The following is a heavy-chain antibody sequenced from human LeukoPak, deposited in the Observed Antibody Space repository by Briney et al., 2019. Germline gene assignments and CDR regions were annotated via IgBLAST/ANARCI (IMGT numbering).Heavy chain of an antibody. CDR2: IIPIFGTA. Sequence: SVKVSCKASGYTFTGYYMHWVRQAPGQGLEWMGGIIPIFGTANYAQKFQGRVTITADESTSTAYMELSSLRSEDTAVYYCARAMKYQLLDDAFDIWGQGTMVTVSS. CDR3: ARAMKYQLLDDAFDI. D-gene: IGHD2-2*01. V-gene: IGHV1-69*13. J-gene: IGHJ3*02. CDR1: GYTFTGYY.